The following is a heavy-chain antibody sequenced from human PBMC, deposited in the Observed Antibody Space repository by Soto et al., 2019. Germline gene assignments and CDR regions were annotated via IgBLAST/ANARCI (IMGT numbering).Heavy chain of an antibody. V-gene: IGHV3-23*01. J-gene: IGHJ4*02. D-gene: IGHD2-15*01. Sequence: GGSLRRSCAASGFTFANYAMSWVRQAPGKGLEWVSGIGLSGRETYYADSVKGRFTMSRDNSKNTLYLEMNSLRAEDTAVYYCANQRWYGASASVVPLHYWGQGTLVTVSS. CDR1: GFTFANYA. CDR2: IGLSGRET. CDR3: ANQRWYGASASVVPLHY.